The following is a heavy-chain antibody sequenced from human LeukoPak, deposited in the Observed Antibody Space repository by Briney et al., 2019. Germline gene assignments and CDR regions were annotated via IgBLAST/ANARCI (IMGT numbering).Heavy chain of an antibody. CDR1: RYSFTNYW. V-gene: IGHV5-51*01. D-gene: IGHD2-2*01. Sequence: GESLKISCEGSRYSFTNYWIGWVRQMPGKGLEWMGVIYPDDSDTRYSLSFQGQVTISADKSIGTAYLQWSSLKASDTAMYYCAIGGDSSTSCYRCFNYWGQGTLVTVSS. J-gene: IGHJ4*02. CDR3: AIGGDSSTSCYRCFNY. CDR2: IYPDDSDT.